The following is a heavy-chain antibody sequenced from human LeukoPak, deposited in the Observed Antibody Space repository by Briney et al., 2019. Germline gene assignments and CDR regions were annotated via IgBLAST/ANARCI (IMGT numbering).Heavy chain of an antibody. V-gene: IGHV3-53*01. CDR2: IYSGGSI. Sequence: GGSLRLSCAASGFTVSNTYMSWVRQAPGKGLEWVSVIYSGGSIYYAESVKGRFTISRGNSKNTLYLQMNSLRAEDTAVYYCAREGDSYFHRAGYFDYWGQGTLVTVSS. CDR1: GFTVSNTY. J-gene: IGHJ4*02. D-gene: IGHD2-21*01. CDR3: AREGDSYFHRAGYFDY.